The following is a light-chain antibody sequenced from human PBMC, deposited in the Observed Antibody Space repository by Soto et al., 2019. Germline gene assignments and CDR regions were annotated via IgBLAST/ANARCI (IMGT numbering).Light chain of an antibody. CDR2: EVS. Sequence: QSALTQPPSASGSPGQSVTISCTGTSSDVGGYNYVSWYQQHPGKAPKVMIYEVSKRPSGVPGRFSGSKSGNTASLTVSGLQAEDEADYYCSSYAGSNLVFGGGTQLTVL. V-gene: IGLV2-8*01. CDR3: SSYAGSNLV. CDR1: SSDVGGYNY. J-gene: IGLJ2*01.